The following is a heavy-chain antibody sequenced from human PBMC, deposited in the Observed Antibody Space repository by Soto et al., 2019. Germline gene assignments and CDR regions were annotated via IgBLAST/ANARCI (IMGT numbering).Heavy chain of an antibody. CDR2: INPSGGST. D-gene: IGHD3-22*01. J-gene: IGHJ4*02. CDR1: GYTFTSYY. Sequence: ASVKVSCKASGYTFTSYYMHWVRQAPGQGLEWMGIINPSGGSTSYAQKFQGRVTMTRDTSTSTVYMELSSLRSEDTAVYYCARDLWYYYDSSGYGPFDYWGQGTLVIVSS. V-gene: IGHV1-46*01. CDR3: ARDLWYYYDSSGYGPFDY.